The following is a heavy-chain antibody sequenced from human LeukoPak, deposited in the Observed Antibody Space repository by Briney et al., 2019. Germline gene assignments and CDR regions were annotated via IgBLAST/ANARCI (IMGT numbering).Heavy chain of an antibody. D-gene: IGHD3-9*01. J-gene: IGHJ5*02. V-gene: IGHV1-2*02. CDR3: VRDFDGGNWFDP. CDR2: INPNSGGT. Sequence: ASVKVSCKASGYTFTGYYMHWVRQAPGQGLEWMGWINPNSGGTNYAQKFQGRVTMTRDTSISTAYMELSRLKSDDTAVYYCVRDFDGGNWFDPWGQGTLVTVSS. CDR1: GYTFTGYY.